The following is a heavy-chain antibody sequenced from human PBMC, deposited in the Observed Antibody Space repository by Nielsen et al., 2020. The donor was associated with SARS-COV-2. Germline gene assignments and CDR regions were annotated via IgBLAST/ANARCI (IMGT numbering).Heavy chain of an antibody. J-gene: IGHJ5*02. CDR1: GYSFTSYW. CDR3: ARVLWFGELSEVGWFDP. CDR2: IDPSDSYT. Sequence: GGSLRLSCKGSGYSFTSYWISWVRQMPGKGLEWMGRIDPSDSYTNYSPSFQGHVTISADKSISTAYLQWSSLKASDTAMYYCARVLWFGELSEVGWFDPWGQGTLVTVSS. V-gene: IGHV5-10-1*01. D-gene: IGHD3-10*01.